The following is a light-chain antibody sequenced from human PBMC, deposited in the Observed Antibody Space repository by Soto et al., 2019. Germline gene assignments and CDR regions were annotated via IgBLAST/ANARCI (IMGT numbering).Light chain of an antibody. J-gene: IGLJ1*01. CDR1: SSDVGGYNY. V-gene: IGLV2-14*01. CDR2: DVS. CDR3: SSYTSSSTLNYV. Sequence: QPVLTQPASVTGSPGQSITISCTGTSSDVGGYNYVSWYQQHPGKAPKLMNYDVSNRPSGVSNRFSGSKSGNTASLTISGLQAEDEADYYCSSYTSSSTLNYVFGTGTKVTVL.